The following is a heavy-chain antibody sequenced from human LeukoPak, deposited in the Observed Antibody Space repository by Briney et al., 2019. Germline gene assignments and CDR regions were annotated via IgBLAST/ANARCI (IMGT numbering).Heavy chain of an antibody. CDR2: IYYSGST. CDR3: ARSTADTATVVFDY. J-gene: IGHJ4*02. CDR1: GGSISSSSYY. V-gene: IGHV4-39*07. Sequence: SETLSLTCTVSGGSISSSSYYWGWIRQPPGTGLEWIGNIYYSGSTYYNPSLKSRLTISVDTSKNQFSLKLSSVTAADTAVYYCARSTADTATVVFDYWGQGTLVTVSS. D-gene: IGHD5-18*01.